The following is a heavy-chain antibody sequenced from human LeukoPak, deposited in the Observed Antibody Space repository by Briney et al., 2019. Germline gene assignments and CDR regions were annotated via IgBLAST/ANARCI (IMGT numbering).Heavy chain of an antibody. D-gene: IGHD2-21*02. J-gene: IGHJ5*02. CDR2: IIPILGIA. Sequence: SVKVSCKASGGTFSSYAISWVRQAPGQGLEWMGRIIPILGIANYAQKFQGRVTITADKSTSTAYMELSSLRSEDTAVYYCARESLAYCGGDCNSSGWFDPWGQGTLVTVSS. V-gene: IGHV1-69*04. CDR1: GGTFSSYA. CDR3: ARESLAYCGGDCNSSGWFDP.